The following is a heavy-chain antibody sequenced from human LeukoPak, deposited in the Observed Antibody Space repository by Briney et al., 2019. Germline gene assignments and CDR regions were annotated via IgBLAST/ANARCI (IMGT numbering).Heavy chain of an antibody. CDR3: ARVHSVSSPPLDY. CDR1: GYTFTNYG. D-gene: IGHD2-21*01. V-gene: IGHV1-18*01. J-gene: IGHJ4*02. Sequence: GASVKVSCKSSGYTFTNYGISWVRQAPGQGLEWMGWISGYNGNTNYAQELQGRVTMTTDTSTSTAYMELRSLRSDDTAVYYCARVHSVSSPPLDYWGQGTLVTVSS. CDR2: ISGYNGNT.